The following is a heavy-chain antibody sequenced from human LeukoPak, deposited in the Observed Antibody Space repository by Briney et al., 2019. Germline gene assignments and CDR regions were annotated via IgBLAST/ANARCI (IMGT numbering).Heavy chain of an antibody. CDR3: ARDLNYYGSGTHMDV. Sequence: PSETLSLTCTVADGSISNYYWSWIRQPPGEGLEWIGYIYYSGSTYYNPSLKSRVTISVDTSKNQFSLKLSSVTAADTAVYYCARDLNYYGSGTHMDVWGKGTTVTVSS. V-gene: IGHV4-30-4*08. D-gene: IGHD3-10*01. J-gene: IGHJ6*03. CDR2: IYYSGST. CDR1: DGSISNYY.